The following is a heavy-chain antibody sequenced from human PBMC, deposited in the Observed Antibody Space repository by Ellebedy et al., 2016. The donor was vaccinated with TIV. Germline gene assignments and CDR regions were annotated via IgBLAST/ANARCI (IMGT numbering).Heavy chain of an antibody. CDR1: GGSISSGDYF. CDR3: ARSSDFDSSGYYAYFDF. Sequence: MPSETLSLTCTVPGGSISSGDYFWTWIRQHPGKGLEWIGHMYNTENTNYNPSLKSRVSISGDTSKNQFSLKLNSVTAAYTAVYYCARSSDFDSSGYYAYFDFWGQGTLVTVSS. CDR2: MYNTENT. V-gene: IGHV4-31*03. J-gene: IGHJ4*02. D-gene: IGHD3-22*01.